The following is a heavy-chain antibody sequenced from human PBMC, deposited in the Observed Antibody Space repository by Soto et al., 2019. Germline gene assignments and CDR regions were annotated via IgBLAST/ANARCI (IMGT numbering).Heavy chain of an antibody. J-gene: IGHJ3*02. CDR1: GGSISSSSYY. D-gene: IGHD6-19*01. CDR3: ARMYSSGYDAFDI. V-gene: IGHV4-39*01. Sequence: QLQLQEPGPGLVKPSETLSHTCTVSGGSISSSSYYWGWIRQPPGKGLEWSGSVYYSGSPYYSPSLKCRVTISVDTSKNQFSLKLSSVTAADTAVYYCARMYSSGYDAFDIWGQGTKVTV. CDR2: VYYSGSP.